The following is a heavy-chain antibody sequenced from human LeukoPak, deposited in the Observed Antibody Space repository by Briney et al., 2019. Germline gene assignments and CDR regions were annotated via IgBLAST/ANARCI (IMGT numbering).Heavy chain of an antibody. D-gene: IGHD3-10*01. Sequence: SETLSLTCTVSGGSIRTYYWSWIRQPPGKGLEWIGYIYYSGSTNYNPSLKSRVTISVDTSKNQFSLKLSSVTAADTAVYHCARHYVSGSYYSHFDYWGQGALVTVSS. CDR2: IYYSGST. CDR1: GGSIRTYY. J-gene: IGHJ4*02. CDR3: ARHYVSGSYYSHFDY. V-gene: IGHV4-59*01.